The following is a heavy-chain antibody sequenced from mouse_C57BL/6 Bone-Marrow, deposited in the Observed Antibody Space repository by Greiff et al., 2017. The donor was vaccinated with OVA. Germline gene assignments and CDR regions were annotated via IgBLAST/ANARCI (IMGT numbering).Heavy chain of an antibody. D-gene: IGHD2-14*01. J-gene: IGHJ1*03. CDR2: INPNNGGT. V-gene: IGHV1-26*01. CDR3: AREWVYDRNPWSYWYFDV. Sequence: EVQLQQSGPELVKPGASVKISCKASGYTFTDYYMNWVKQSHGKSLEWIGDINPNNGGTSYNQKFKGKATLTVDKSSSTAYMELRSLTSEDSAVYYCAREWVYDRNPWSYWYFDVWGTGTTVTVSS. CDR1: GYTFTDYY.